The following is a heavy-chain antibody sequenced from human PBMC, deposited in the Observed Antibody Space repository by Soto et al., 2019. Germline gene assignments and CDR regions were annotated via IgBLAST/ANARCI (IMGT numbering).Heavy chain of an antibody. J-gene: IGHJ4*02. D-gene: IGHD6-13*01. Sequence: EVQLLESGGGLVQPGGSLRLSCAASGFTFSNYAMSWVRQAPGKGLEWVSSSSGSGSSTFYADSVKGRFTVSRDKSTSTVCVQVNSLRAEDTAIYYCAKDERGFSSTARMEYWGQGTVVTVSS. CDR2: SSGSGSST. V-gene: IGHV3-23*01. CDR1: GFTFSNYA. CDR3: AKDERGFSSTARMEY.